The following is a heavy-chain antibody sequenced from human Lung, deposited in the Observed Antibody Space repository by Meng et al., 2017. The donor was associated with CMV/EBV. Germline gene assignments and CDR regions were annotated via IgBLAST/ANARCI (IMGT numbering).Heavy chain of an antibody. V-gene: IGHV1-2*02. J-gene: IGHJ4*02. CDR1: GYRSSAHY. CDR3: VRDLFQFVDD. D-gene: IGHD3-3*01. Sequence: ASXXVSCKASGYRSSAHYMHWVRQAPGQGPEWMGWINPNNGGTKYAQKFQGRVTMTRDTSISTVYMELSRLRSEDAAVYFCVRDLFQFVDDWGQGTLVTVSS. CDR2: INPNNGGT.